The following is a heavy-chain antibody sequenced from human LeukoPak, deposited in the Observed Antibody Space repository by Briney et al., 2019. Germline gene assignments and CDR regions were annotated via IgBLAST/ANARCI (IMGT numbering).Heavy chain of an antibody. J-gene: IGHJ4*02. CDR3: ARQTYYYDSSGSFPFRY. CDR2: INHSGST. D-gene: IGHD3-22*01. Sequence: SETLSLTCAVYGGSFSGYYWSWIRQPPGKGLEWIGEINHSGSTNYNPSLKSRVTISVDTSKNQFSLKLSSVTAADTAVYYCARQTYYYDSSGSFPFRYWGQGTLVTVSS. V-gene: IGHV4-34*01. CDR1: GGSFSGYY.